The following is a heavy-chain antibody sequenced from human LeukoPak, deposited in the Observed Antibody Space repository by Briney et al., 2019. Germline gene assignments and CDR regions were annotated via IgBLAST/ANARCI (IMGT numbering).Heavy chain of an antibody. Sequence: SETLSLTCTVSGDSISDYFCTWIRQPPGKGLEWIGYISYSGSTHYGPSLKSRLTLSVDTSKKQFSLNLSSVTAADTAVYYCARGVSGGLFDSWGQGSLVTVSS. J-gene: IGHJ4*02. CDR2: ISYSGST. D-gene: IGHD3-10*01. V-gene: IGHV4-59*01. CDR1: GDSISDYF. CDR3: ARGVSGGLFDS.